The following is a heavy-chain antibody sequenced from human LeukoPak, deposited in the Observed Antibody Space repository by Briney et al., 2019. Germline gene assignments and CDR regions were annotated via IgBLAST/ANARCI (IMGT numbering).Heavy chain of an antibody. CDR2: IHTTGNT. CDR1: GGSISSYY. V-gene: IGHV4-4*07. J-gene: IGHJ6*03. CDR3: ARVSYYYYMDV. Sequence: PSETLSLTCTVSGGSISSYYWSWIRQPAGQGLEWIGRIHTTGNTNHNPSLKSRVTISVDTSKNQLSLNLSSVTAADTAVYYCARVSYYYYMDVWGKGTTVTVSS.